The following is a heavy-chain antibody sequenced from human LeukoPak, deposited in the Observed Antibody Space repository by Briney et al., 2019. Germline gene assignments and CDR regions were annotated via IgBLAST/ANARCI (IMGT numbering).Heavy chain of an antibody. J-gene: IGHJ4*02. CDR1: GVSISSYY. D-gene: IGHD5-24*01. CDR3: ARSSSDGYTPVDF. Sequence: SETLSLTCTVSGVSISSYYWSWIRQPPGKGLEWIGYIYYSGSTNYNPSLKSRVTISVDTSKNQFSLKLSSVTAADTAVYYCARSSSDGYTPVDFWGQGTLVTVSS. CDR2: IYYSGST. V-gene: IGHV4-59*01.